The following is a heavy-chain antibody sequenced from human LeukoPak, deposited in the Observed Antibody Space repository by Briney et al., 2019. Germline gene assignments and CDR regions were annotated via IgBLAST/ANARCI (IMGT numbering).Heavy chain of an antibody. CDR1: GGSFSGYY. CDR3: ARARTNFDY. Sequence: SETLSLTCAVYGGSFSGYYWSWIRQPPGKGLEWIGEINHSGSTNYNPSLKSRVTISVDTSKNQFSLKLSSVTAADTAVYYCARARTNFDYWGQGTLATVSS. CDR2: INHSGST. V-gene: IGHV4-34*01. J-gene: IGHJ4*02.